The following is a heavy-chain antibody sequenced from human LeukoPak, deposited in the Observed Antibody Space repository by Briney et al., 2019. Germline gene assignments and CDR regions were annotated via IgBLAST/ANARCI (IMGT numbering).Heavy chain of an antibody. CDR2: IYTSGST. CDR3: ARQGYSSTSDAFDI. CDR1: GGSISSYY. Sequence: AETLTLPCTVSGGSISSYYWSWIRQPPGKGLEWIGYIYTSGSTNYNPSLKSRVTISVDTSKNQFSLKLTSVTAADTAVYYCARQGYSSTSDAFDIWGQGTMVTVSS. V-gene: IGHV4-4*09. D-gene: IGHD6-13*01. J-gene: IGHJ3*02.